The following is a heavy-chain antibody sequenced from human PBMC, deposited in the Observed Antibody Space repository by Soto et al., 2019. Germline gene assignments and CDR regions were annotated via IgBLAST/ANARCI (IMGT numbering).Heavy chain of an antibody. J-gene: IGHJ4*02. V-gene: IGHV3-21*01. CDR1: GFTFSSNW. CDR2: ISSSGNYI. CDR3: ANGYGSTI. D-gene: IGHD3-10*01. Sequence: GGSLRLSCAASGFTFSSNWMHWIRQPPGKGLVWVSSISSSGNYIYYADSVKGRFTISRDNAKNSLYLQMNSLRAEDTAVYYCANGYGSTIWGQGTLVTVSS.